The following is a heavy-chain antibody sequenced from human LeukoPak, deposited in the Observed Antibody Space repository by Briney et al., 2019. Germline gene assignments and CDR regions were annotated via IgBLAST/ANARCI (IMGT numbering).Heavy chain of an antibody. CDR2: IYYSGST. CDR1: GGSISSSDYY. D-gene: IGHD6-19*01. V-gene: IGHV4-61*08. J-gene: IGHJ4*02. CDR3: VRASTSSSGYLRYYFDY. Sequence: PSETLSLTCTVSGGSISSSDYYWGWVRQPPGKGLEWIGYIYYSGSTNYNPSLKSRVTISVDTSKNQFSLKLSSVTAADTAVYYCVRASTSSSGYLRYYFDYWGQGTLVTVSS.